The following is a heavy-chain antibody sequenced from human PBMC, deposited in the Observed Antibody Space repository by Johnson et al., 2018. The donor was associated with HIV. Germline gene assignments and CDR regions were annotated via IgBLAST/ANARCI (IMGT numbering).Heavy chain of an antibody. CDR2: ISSDGGST. CDR3: ARCREGYTLLSAFDI. CDR1: GFTFSTYA. V-gene: IGHV3-64*01. D-gene: IGHD5-24*01. Sequence: EVQLLESGGGLVQPGGSLRLSCAASGFTFSTYAMHWVRQAPGKGLESVSGISSDGGSTYYANSVKVRFPISRDNSKNTLYIQMGSLRAEDMAVYYCARCREGYTLLSAFDIWGEGTMVTVSS. J-gene: IGHJ3*02.